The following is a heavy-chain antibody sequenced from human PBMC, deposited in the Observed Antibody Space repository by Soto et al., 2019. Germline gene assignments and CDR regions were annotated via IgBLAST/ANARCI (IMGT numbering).Heavy chain of an antibody. Sequence: QVQLVESGGGVVQPGRSLRLSCAASGFTFSSYAMHWVRQAPGKGLEWVAVISYDGSNKYYADSVKGRFTISRDNSKNTLYLQMNSLRAEDTAVYYCARDLSYWGQGTLVTGSS. CDR3: ARDLSY. D-gene: IGHD3-9*01. CDR2: ISYDGSNK. J-gene: IGHJ4*02. CDR1: GFTFSSYA. V-gene: IGHV3-30-3*01.